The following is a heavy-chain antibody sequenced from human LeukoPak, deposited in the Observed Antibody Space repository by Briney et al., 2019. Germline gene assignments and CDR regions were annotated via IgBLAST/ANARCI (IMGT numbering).Heavy chain of an antibody. CDR1: GGSFSSNI. Sequence: SVKVSCKASGGSFSSNIIGWMRQAPGQGLEWMGGIVPIFGKTKYAQKFQGRVTITTDESSSTAYMELSSLRSDDTAIYYCARGWGIPAPISWFDPWGQGTLVTVSS. V-gene: IGHV1-69*05. CDR3: ARGWGIPAPISWFDP. D-gene: IGHD2-2*01. J-gene: IGHJ5*02. CDR2: IVPIFGKT.